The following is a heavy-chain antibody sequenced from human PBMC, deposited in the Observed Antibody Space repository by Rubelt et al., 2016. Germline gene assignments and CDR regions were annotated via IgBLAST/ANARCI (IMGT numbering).Heavy chain of an antibody. J-gene: IGHJ4*02. CDR2: INHSGST. CDR1: GGSFSGYY. Sequence: QVQLQQWGAGLLKPSETLSLTCAVYGGSFSGYYWSWIRQPPGQGLEWIGEINHSGSTNYNPSLKSRVTLSVDTSKNRFSLKLSSGTAADTAVYYCARVSGWYRAPGQDFDYWGQGTLVTVSS. D-gene: IGHD6-19*01. CDR3: ARVSGWYRAPGQDFDY. V-gene: IGHV4-34*01.